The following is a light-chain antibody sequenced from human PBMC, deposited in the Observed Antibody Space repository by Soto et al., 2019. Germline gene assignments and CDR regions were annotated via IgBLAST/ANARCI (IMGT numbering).Light chain of an antibody. CDR2: GAS. CDR1: QSVSSN. V-gene: IGKV3-15*01. Sequence: EIVMTQSPATLSVSPGERATLSCRASQSVSSNLAWYQQKPGQAPRLLIYGASTRATGIQARFSGSGSGTEFTLTISSLQSEDFAVNYCQQYNNWPPLYAFGQGTKLEIK. CDR3: QQYNNWPPLYA. J-gene: IGKJ2*01.